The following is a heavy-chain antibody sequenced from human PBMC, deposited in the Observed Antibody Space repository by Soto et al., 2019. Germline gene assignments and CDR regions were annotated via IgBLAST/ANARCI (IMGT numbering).Heavy chain of an antibody. V-gene: IGHV1-18*01. CDR3: ARAPGGYCSSTSCYNWFDP. CDR1: GYTFTSYG. Sequence: ASVKVSCKASGYTFTSYGISWVRQAPGQGLEWMGWISAYNGNTNYAQKLQGRVTMTTDTSTSTAYMELRSLRSDDTAVYYCARAPGGYCSSTSCYNWFDPWSQGTLVTVSS. J-gene: IGHJ5*02. CDR2: ISAYNGNT. D-gene: IGHD2-2*01.